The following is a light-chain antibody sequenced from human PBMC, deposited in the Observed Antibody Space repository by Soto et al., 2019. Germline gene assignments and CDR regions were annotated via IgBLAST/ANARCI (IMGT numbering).Light chain of an antibody. V-gene: IGKV3-15*01. CDR3: QQYNNWPPA. Sequence: EIVLTHSPATLSLSPCEGAALYSRASQSVSSYLARYQQKPGQAPRLLIYGASTRATGIPARFSGSGSGTEFTLTISSLQSEDFAVYYCQQYNNWPPAFGQGTKV. J-gene: IGKJ1*01. CDR2: GAS. CDR1: QSVSSY.